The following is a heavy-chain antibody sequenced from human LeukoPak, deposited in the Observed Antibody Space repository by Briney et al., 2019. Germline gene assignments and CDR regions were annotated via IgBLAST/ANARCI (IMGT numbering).Heavy chain of an antibody. D-gene: IGHD1-1*01. CDR2: ISGGGGST. CDR3: AKDPGTDYYYYYMDV. V-gene: IGHV3-23*01. CDR1: GFTFSSYA. Sequence: GGSLRLSCAASGFTFSSYAMSWVRQAPGKGLEWVSAISGGGGSTYYADSVKGRFTISRDNSKNTLYLQMNSLRAEDTAVYYCAKDPGTDYYYYYMDVWGKGTTVTVSS. J-gene: IGHJ6*03.